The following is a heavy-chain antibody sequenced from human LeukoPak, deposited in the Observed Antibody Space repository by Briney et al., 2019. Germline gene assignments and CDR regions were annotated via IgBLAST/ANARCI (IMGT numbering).Heavy chain of an antibody. D-gene: IGHD1-26*01. Sequence: GGSLRLSCLTSGFTFSTNAMSWVRQAPGKGLEWISGISGSGASTYYADSVTGRFTISRDSSRNTLYLQMNSLRGDDTAVYYCAKDVGKWESLHFFDYWGQGTPVTVSS. V-gene: IGHV3-23*01. CDR3: AKDVGKWESLHFFDY. CDR1: GFTFSTNA. J-gene: IGHJ4*02. CDR2: ISGSGAST.